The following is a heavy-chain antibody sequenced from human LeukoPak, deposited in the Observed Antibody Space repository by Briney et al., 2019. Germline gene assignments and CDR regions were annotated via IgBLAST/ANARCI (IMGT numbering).Heavy chain of an antibody. CDR2: IIPILGIA. J-gene: IGHJ4*02. V-gene: IGHV1-69*04. Sequence: SVKVSCKASGGTFSSYAISWVRQAPGQGLEWMGRIIPILGIANYAQKFQGRVTITADKSTSTAYMELSSLRSEDTAVYYCATYDSSGYLDYWGQGTLVTVSS. CDR1: GGTFSSYA. CDR3: ATYDSSGYLDY. D-gene: IGHD3-22*01.